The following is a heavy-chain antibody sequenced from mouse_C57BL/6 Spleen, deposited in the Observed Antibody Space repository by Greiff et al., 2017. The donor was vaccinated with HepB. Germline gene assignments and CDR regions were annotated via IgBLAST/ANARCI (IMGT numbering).Heavy chain of an antibody. CDR1: GFTFSDYY. D-gene: IGHD3-3*01. J-gene: IGHJ4*01. V-gene: IGHV5-16*01. CDR2: INYDGSST. CDR3: ARDPLWLGAMDY. Sequence: EVKLMESEGGLVQPGSSMKLSCTASGFTFSDYYMAWVRQVPEKGLEWVANINYDGSSTYYLDSLKSRFIISRDNAKNILYLQMSSLKSEDTATYYCARDPLWLGAMDYWGQGTSVTVSS.